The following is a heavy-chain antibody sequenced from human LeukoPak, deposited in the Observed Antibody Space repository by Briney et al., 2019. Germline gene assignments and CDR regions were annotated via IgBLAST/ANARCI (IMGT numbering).Heavy chain of an antibody. D-gene: IGHD3-10*01. CDR2: IYTSGST. CDR3: ARAAPPYYYGSGSYFSAPYFDY. CDR1: GGSISSGSYY. Sequence: PSETLSLTCTVSGGSISSGSYYWSWIRQPAGKGLEWIGRIYTSGSTNYNPSLKVRVTISVDTSKTQFSLKLSSVTAADMAVYYCARAAPPYYYGSGSYFSAPYFDYWGQGTLVTVSS. V-gene: IGHV4-61*02. J-gene: IGHJ4*02.